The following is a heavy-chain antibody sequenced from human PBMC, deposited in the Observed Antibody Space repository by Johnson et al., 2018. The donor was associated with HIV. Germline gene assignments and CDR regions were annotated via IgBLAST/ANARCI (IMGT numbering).Heavy chain of an antibody. CDR2: ISYDGSNK. V-gene: IGHV3-30*18. Sequence: QVQLVESGGGLVQPGGSLRLSCAASGFTFSSYGMHWVRQAPGKGLEWVAVISYDGSNKYYADSVKGRFTISRDNSKNTLYLQMNSLRAEDTAVYYCAKEASGWYHAGDAFDIWGQGTMVTVSS. CDR3: AKEASGWYHAGDAFDI. D-gene: IGHD6-19*01. CDR1: GFTFSSYG. J-gene: IGHJ3*02.